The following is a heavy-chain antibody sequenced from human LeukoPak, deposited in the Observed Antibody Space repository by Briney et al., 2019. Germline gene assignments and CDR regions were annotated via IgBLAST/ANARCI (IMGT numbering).Heavy chain of an antibody. CDR2: ISYDGSNK. D-gene: IGHD6-19*01. J-gene: IGHJ4*02. CDR1: GFTISDYG. Sequence: GGSLRLSCAASGFTISDYGMHWVRQAPGKGLDWVAVISYDGSNKYYADSVKGRFTISRDNSKNTLYLQMNSLRAEDTAVYYCANSEAGPIGDYWGQGTLVTVSS. CDR3: ANSEAGPIGDY. V-gene: IGHV3-30*18.